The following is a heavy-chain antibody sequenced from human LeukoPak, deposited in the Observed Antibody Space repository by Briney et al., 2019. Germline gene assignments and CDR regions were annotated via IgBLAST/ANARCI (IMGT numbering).Heavy chain of an antibody. CDR3: ARDPGGRNWFDP. CDR2: IYYSGST. D-gene: IGHD3-10*01. J-gene: IGHJ5*02. Sequence: SETLSLTCTVSGGSISSGGYYWSWIRQHPGKGLEWIGYIYYSGSTYYNPSLKSRITISVDTSKNQFSLKLSSVTAADTAVYYCARDPGGRNWFDPWGQGALVTVS. CDR1: GGSISSGGYY. V-gene: IGHV4-31*03.